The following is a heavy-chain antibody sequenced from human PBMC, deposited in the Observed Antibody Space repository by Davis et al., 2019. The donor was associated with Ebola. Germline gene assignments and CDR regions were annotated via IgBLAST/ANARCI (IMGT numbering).Heavy chain of an antibody. Sequence: HTGGSLRLSCAASGFTFSSYWMHWVRQVPGKGLVWVSRINSDGSSTSYADSVKGRFTISRDNAKNTLYLQMNSLRAEDTAVYYCARDGDDCSGGSCYSMIVVVITFGMDVWGQGTTVTVSS. CDR1: GFTFSSYW. D-gene: IGHD3-22*01. J-gene: IGHJ6*02. CDR3: ARDGDDCSGGSCYSMIVVVITFGMDV. V-gene: IGHV3-74*01. CDR2: INSDGSST.